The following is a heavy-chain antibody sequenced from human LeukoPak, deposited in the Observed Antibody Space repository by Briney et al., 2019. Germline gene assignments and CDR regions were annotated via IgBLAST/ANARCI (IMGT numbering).Heavy chain of an antibody. CDR1: GFTFWNSA. J-gene: IGHJ5*02. D-gene: IGHD4-17*01. CDR3: AKVKYDYGDPVGGFDP. V-gene: IGHV3-23*01. CDR2: ISSSGGYA. Sequence: QTGGSLRLSCAASGFTFWNSAITWVRQAPGKGLDWVAHISSSGGYAYYADSVRGRFTISRDNSNNTLYLQMNSLRGEDTAVYYCAKVKYDYGDPVGGFDPWGRRTPVTVSS.